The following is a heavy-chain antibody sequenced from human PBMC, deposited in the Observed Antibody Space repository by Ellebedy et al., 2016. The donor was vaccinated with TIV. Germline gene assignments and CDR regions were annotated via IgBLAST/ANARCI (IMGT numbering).Heavy chain of an antibody. Sequence: PGGSLRLSCAASGFTFTSYAMSWVRQAPGTGLEWVSAISGSGGSTYYADSVKGRFTISRDNSKNTLYLQMNSLRAEDTAVDYCAKDSSGSIYYYGMDVWGQGTTVTVSS. CDR3: AKDSSGSIYYYGMDV. CDR2: ISGSGGST. D-gene: IGHD3-22*01. J-gene: IGHJ6*02. CDR1: GFTFTSYA. V-gene: IGHV3-23*01.